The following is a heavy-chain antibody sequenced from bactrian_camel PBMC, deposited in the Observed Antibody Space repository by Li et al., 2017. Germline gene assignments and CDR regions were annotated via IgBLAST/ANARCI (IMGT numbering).Heavy chain of an antibody. Sequence: HVQLVESGGGAVQAGGSLRLHCAASGLPSACMAWFRQAPGKGRAKIASLYTISSIADYADSVKGRFTISQDSAQNNMYLEMSNLKPEDTAMYYCARKPAAYPCMAGAEKFRSWGQGTQVTVS. CDR3: ARKPAAYPCMAGAEKFRS. D-gene: IGHD1*01. V-gene: IGHV3-2*01. J-gene: IGHJ4*01. CDR2: LYTISSIA. CDR1: GLPSAC.